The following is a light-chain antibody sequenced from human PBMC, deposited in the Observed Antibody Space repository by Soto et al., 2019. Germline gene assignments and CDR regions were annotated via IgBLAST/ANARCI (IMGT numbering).Light chain of an antibody. Sequence: QSALTQPAPVSGSPGQSITISCTGTSSDIGVYDYVSWYQQHPGKAPKLIIYEVTNRPSGLSNRFSGSKSDNTASLTISGLQAEDEADYYCVSHISVAYRSIYVFGTGTKVTVL. J-gene: IGLJ1*01. CDR2: EVT. CDR3: VSHISVAYRSIYV. CDR1: SSDIGVYDY. V-gene: IGLV2-14*01.